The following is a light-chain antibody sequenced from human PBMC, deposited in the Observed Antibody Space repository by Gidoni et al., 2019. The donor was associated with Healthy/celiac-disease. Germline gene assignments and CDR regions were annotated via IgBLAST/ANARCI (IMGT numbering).Light chain of an antibody. V-gene: IGKV1-5*03. CDR3: QQYNRKIPTWT. J-gene: IGKJ1*01. CDR2: KAS. Sequence: DIQMTQSPSTLSASVGDRVTITCRASQSISSWLAWYQQKPGKAPKLLIYKASSLESGVPSRFSGSGSGTEFTLTISSLQPDDFATYYCQQYNRKIPTWTFGQGTKVEIK. CDR1: QSISSW.